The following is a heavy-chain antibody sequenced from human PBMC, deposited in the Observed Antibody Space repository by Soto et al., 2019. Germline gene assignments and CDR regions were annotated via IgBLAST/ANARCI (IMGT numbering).Heavy chain of an antibody. D-gene: IGHD2-15*01. CDR3: AKDSADCSGGSCYYYYYYMYV. CDR2: ISWNSGSI. Sequence: EVQLVESGGGLVQPGRSLRLSCAASGFTFDDYAMHWVRQAPGKGLEWVSGISWNSGSIGYADSVKGRFTISRDNAKNSLYLQMNSLRAEDTALYYCAKDSADCSGGSCYYYYYYMYVWCKGTTVTVSS. V-gene: IGHV3-9*01. J-gene: IGHJ6*03. CDR1: GFTFDDYA.